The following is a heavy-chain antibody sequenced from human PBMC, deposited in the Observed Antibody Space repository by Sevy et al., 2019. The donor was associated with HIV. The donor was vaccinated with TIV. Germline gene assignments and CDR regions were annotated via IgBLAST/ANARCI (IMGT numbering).Heavy chain of an antibody. CDR3: ARVPGYYDFWSGYYRKGPFDY. Sequence: SETLSLTCTVSGGSISSGDYYWSWIRQPPGKGLEWIGYIYYSGSTYYHPSLKSRVTISVDTSKNQFSLKLSSVTAADTAVYYCARVPGYYDFWSGYYRKGPFDYWGQGTLVTVSS. CDR2: IYYSGST. D-gene: IGHD3-3*01. V-gene: IGHV4-30-4*01. J-gene: IGHJ4*02. CDR1: GGSISSGDYY.